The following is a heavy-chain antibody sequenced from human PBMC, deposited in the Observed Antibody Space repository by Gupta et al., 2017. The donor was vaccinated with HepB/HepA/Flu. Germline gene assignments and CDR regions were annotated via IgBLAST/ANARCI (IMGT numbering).Heavy chain of an antibody. Sequence: ELQLVESGGGLVQPGGSLRLSCAASGFTFSSYWMHWVRQAPGKGLVWVSRINSDGSSTSYADSVKGRFTIARDNAKNTLYLQMNSLRAEDTAVYYCARDQDSQWLVNYYYGMDVWGQGTTVTVSS. V-gene: IGHV3-74*01. CDR1: GFTFSSYW. J-gene: IGHJ6*02. D-gene: IGHD6-19*01. CDR3: ARDQDSQWLVNYYYGMDV. CDR2: INSDGSST.